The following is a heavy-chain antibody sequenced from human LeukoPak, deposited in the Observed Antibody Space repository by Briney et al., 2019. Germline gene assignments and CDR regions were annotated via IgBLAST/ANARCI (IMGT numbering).Heavy chain of an antibody. Sequence: GASVKVSCKASGYTFTSYAVNWVRQAPGQGLEWMGWINTNTGNPTYAQGFTRRFVFSLDTSVSTAYLQISSLKAEDTAVYYCASALNYYDSSGEYYFDYWGQGTLVTVSS. V-gene: IGHV7-4-1*02. CDR1: GYTFTSYA. CDR2: INTNTGNP. CDR3: ASALNYYDSSGEYYFDY. J-gene: IGHJ4*02. D-gene: IGHD3-22*01.